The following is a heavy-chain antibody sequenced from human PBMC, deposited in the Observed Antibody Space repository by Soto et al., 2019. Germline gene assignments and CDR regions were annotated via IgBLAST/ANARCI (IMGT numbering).Heavy chain of an antibody. Sequence: SRTCTGCVGSISSSSYYSCWIRQPPGKGLEWIGSIYYSGSTYYNPSLKSRVTISVDTSKNQFSLKLSSVTAADTAVYYCARQRAVAGTTPIDYWGQGTLVTVSS. CDR3: ARQRAVAGTTPIDY. D-gene: IGHD6-19*01. J-gene: IGHJ4*02. V-gene: IGHV4-39*01. CDR2: IYYSGST. CDR1: VGSISSSSYY.